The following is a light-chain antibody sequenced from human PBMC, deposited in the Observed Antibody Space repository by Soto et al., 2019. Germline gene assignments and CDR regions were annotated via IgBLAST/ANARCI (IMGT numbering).Light chain of an antibody. CDR1: QSISSY. CDR2: AAS. V-gene: IGKV1-39*01. CDR3: QQSYKLPRT. Sequence: DVQMTQSPSSLSASVGDKVTITCRASQSISSYLNWYQQKPGKAPKLLIYAASSLQSGVPTRFGGSGSGTDFTLTVSSLQPEDFATYYCQQSYKLPRTFGQGTRLEIK. J-gene: IGKJ2*01.